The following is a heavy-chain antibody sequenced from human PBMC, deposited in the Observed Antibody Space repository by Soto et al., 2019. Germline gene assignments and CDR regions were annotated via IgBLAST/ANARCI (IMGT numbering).Heavy chain of an antibody. CDR3: ARGRYCSSTSCYNWFDP. Sequence: ASVKVSCKASGYTFTSYDINWVRQATGQGLEWMGWMNPNSGNTGYAQKFQGRVTMTRNTSISTAYMELSSLRSEDTAGYYCARGRYCSSTSCYNWFDPWGQGTLVTVSS. D-gene: IGHD2-2*01. J-gene: IGHJ5*02. CDR2: MNPNSGNT. CDR1: GYTFTSYD. V-gene: IGHV1-8*02.